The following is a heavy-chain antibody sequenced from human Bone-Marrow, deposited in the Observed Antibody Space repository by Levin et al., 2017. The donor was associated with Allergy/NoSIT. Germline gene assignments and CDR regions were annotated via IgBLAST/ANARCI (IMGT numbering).Heavy chain of an antibody. J-gene: IGHJ4*02. Sequence: SLKISCAASGFTFEDYAMHWVRQGPGKGLEWFSGISWNSGNIGYADSVKGRFTISRDNAKNSLYLQMNSLRAEDTALYYCAKSLPESYYYDSSGYYLSYYFDYWGQGTLVTVSS. CDR3: AKSLPESYYYDSSGYYLSYYFDY. D-gene: IGHD3-22*01. V-gene: IGHV3-9*01. CDR1: GFTFEDYA. CDR2: ISWNSGNI.